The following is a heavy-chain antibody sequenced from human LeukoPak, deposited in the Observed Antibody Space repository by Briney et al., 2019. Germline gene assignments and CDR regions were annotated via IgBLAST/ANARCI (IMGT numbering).Heavy chain of an antibody. CDR3: AKDYDYGGFAY. CDR1: GFTFSSYA. CDR2: ISGSGGST. Sequence: GGSLRLSCAASGFTFSSYAMSWVRQAPGKGLEWVSAISGSGGSTYYADSVKGRFTFSRDNSKNTLYLQMNSLRAEDTAVYYRAKDYDYGGFAYWGQGTLVTVSS. J-gene: IGHJ4*02. D-gene: IGHD4-17*01. V-gene: IGHV3-23*01.